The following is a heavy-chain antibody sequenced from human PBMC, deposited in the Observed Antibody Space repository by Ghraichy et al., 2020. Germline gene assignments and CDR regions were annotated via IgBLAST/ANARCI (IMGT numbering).Heavy chain of an antibody. CDR3: ARFGATVTTLEFAY. CDR1: GGSFSAYN. D-gene: IGHD4-17*01. V-gene: IGHV4-34*12. J-gene: IGHJ4*02. CDR2: IIHSGTS. Sequence: SQTLSLTCAVYGGSFSAYNWNWIRQAPGKGLEWIGEIIHSGTSNYNPSLKRRVTISADTSKRQVSLKLSSVTAADTAIYYCARFGATVTTLEFAYWGQGTLVTVSS.